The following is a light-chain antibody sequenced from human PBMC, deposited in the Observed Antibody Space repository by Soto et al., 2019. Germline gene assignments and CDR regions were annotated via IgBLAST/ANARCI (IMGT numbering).Light chain of an antibody. V-gene: IGKV1-39*01. CDR1: QSIDKY. J-gene: IGKJ4*01. Sequence: DIQMTQSPSSLSASVGDRVTITCRASQSIDKYLNWYQQKPGKGPNLLIYAASNLRTGVPSRFSGSGYGTDFTLTISSLLPEDFAIYFCQQSYSTPSLTFGGGTQVEIK. CDR2: AAS. CDR3: QQSYSTPSLT.